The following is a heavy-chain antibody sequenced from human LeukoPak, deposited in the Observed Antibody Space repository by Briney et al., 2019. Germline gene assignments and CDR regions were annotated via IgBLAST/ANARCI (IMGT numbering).Heavy chain of an antibody. CDR2: ISWNSGSI. CDR1: GFTSDDYA. Sequence: GRSLRLSCAASGFTSDDYAMRWVRQAPGKGLEWVSGISWNSGSIRYADSVKGRFTISRDNAKNSLYLQMNSLRAEDMALYYCAKDRIYYDSSGAFDIWGQGTMVTVSS. D-gene: IGHD3-22*01. J-gene: IGHJ3*02. CDR3: AKDRIYYDSSGAFDI. V-gene: IGHV3-9*02.